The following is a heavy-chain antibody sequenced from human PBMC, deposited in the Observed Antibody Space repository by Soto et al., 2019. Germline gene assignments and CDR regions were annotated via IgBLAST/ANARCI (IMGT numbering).Heavy chain of an antibody. V-gene: IGHV3-23*01. J-gene: IGHJ4*02. Sequence: GGSLRLSCAASGFTFSSYAMSWVRQSPGKGLEWVSAISGSGGSTYYADSVKGRFTISRDNSKNTLYLQMNSLRAEDTAVYYCAKDRSSSSSSFDYWGQGTLVTVSS. CDR2: ISGSGGST. CDR1: GFTFSSYA. CDR3: AKDRSSSSSSFDY. D-gene: IGHD6-6*01.